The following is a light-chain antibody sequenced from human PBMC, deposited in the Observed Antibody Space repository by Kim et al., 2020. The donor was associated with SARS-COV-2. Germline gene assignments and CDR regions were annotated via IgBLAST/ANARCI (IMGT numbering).Light chain of an antibody. Sequence: VSVAPGKTARITCGGNNIGSKSVHWYQQKPGQATVLVIYYDSDRPSGIPERFSGSNSGNTATLTISRVEAGDEADYYCQVWDSAVVFGGGTQLTVL. CDR3: QVWDSAVV. CDR2: YDS. V-gene: IGLV3-21*04. J-gene: IGLJ2*01. CDR1: NIGSKS.